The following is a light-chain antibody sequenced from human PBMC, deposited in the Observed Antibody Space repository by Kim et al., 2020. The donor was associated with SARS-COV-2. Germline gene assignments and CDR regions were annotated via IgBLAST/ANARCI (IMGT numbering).Light chain of an antibody. J-gene: IGLJ3*02. CDR1: SSNIGTNT. CDR3: ATWDDSLNGWV. CDR2: SNN. V-gene: IGLV1-44*01. Sequence: GRRATISCSGSSSNIGTNTVNWYQQLPGTAPKLLIYSNNQRPSGVPDRFSGSKSGTSASLAISGLQSEDEAEYYCATWDDSLNGWVFGGGTQLTVL.